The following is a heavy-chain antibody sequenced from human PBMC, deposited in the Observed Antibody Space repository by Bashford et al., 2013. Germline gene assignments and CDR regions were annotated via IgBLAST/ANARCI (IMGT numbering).Heavy chain of an antibody. CDR3: VKGTLGSCSGASCYPLDN. Sequence: GGSLRLSCEASGFTFNIYAMGWVRQAPGRGLEWVSVITNSGEHTYYIDSVKGRFTISRDNSKNTLYLQMNNLKAEDAAVYYCVKGTLGSCSGASCYPLDNWGQGALVTVSS. V-gene: IGHV3-23*01. CDR1: GFTFNIYA. J-gene: IGHJ4*02. D-gene: IGHD2-15*01. CDR2: ITNSGEHT.